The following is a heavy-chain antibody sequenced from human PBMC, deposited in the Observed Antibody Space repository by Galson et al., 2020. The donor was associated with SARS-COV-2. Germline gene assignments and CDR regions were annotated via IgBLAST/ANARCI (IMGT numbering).Heavy chain of an antibody. V-gene: IGHV3-53*01. J-gene: IGHJ4*02. Sequence: GGSLRLSCAASGFTVNSNYMTWVRRAPGKGLEWVSIIYKNGGTKYADSVRGRFTISRDNFQNTLYLQRNSMRAEDTAVYYCASPAYSDGLSLDYWGQGTLVTVSS. CDR2: IYKNGGT. CDR1: GFTVNSNY. CDR3: ASPAYSDGLSLDY. D-gene: IGHD5-18*01.